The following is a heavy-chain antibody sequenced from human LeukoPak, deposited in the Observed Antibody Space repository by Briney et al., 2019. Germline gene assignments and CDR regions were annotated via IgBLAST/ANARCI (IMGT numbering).Heavy chain of an antibody. CDR1: GFTFSSYA. CDR2: IRESGGST. V-gene: IGHV3-23*01. CDR3: ARTKPYGTTWFGGID. D-gene: IGHD3-10*01. Sequence: GGSLRLSCAASGFTFSSYAMSWVRQAPGKGLEWVSAIRESGGSTHYADSVKGRFTISRDNSKNTLYLQMNSLRAEDTAVYYCARTKPYGTTWFGGIDWGQGALVTVSS. J-gene: IGHJ4*02.